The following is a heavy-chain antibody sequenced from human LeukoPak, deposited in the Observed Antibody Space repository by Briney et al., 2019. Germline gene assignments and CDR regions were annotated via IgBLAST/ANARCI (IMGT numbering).Heavy chain of an antibody. CDR3: ASEYSSSSGFDY. CDR2: ISSSSSYI. CDR1: GFTFSSYS. J-gene: IGHJ4*02. D-gene: IGHD6-6*01. V-gene: IGHV3-21*01. Sequence: GGSLRLSCAASGFTFSSYSLNWVRQAPGKGLEWVSSISSSSSYIYYADSVKGRFTISRDNAKNSLYLQMNSLRAEDTAVYYCASEYSSSSGFDYWGQGTLVTVSS.